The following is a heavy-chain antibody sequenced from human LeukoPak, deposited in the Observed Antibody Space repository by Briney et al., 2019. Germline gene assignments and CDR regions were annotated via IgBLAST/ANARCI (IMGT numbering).Heavy chain of an antibody. CDR2: ISGSSGST. J-gene: IGHJ4*02. CDR1: GFTFSSYA. Sequence: PGGSLRLSCAASGFTFSSYAMSWVRQAPGKGLEWVSAISGSSGSTYYADSVKGRFTISRDNSKNTLYLQMNSLRAEDTAVYYCAKEGGEWLRATGDDYWGQGTLVTVSS. V-gene: IGHV3-23*01. D-gene: IGHD3-3*01. CDR3: AKEGGEWLRATGDDY.